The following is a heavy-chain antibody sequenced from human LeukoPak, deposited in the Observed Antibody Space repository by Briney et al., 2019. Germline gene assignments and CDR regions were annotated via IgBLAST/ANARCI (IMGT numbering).Heavy chain of an antibody. CDR1: GLTFSNAW. D-gene: IGHD6-13*01. Sequence: GGSLRLSCAVSGLTFSNAWLSWVRRAPGKGLEWVSVIYSGGTTNYADSVKGRFTISRDNSKNTLFLQMNSLRAEDTAVYYCARGGYSSSWYHFDYWGQGTLVTVSS. V-gene: IGHV3-53*01. J-gene: IGHJ4*02. CDR3: ARGGYSSSWYHFDY. CDR2: IYSGGTT.